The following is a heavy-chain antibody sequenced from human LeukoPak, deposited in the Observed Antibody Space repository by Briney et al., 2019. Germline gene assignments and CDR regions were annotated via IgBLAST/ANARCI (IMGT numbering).Heavy chain of an antibody. Sequence: GGPLRLSCAASGFTFRSYWMSWVRQAPGKGLEWVANIKHDGSEKYYVGSVKGRFTISRDNAKNSLYLQMNSLGAEDTAVYYCARDQSGPDYWGQGTLVTVSS. J-gene: IGHJ4*02. D-gene: IGHD3-3*01. CDR3: ARDQSGPDY. CDR1: GFTFRSYW. CDR2: IKHDGSEK. V-gene: IGHV3-7*01.